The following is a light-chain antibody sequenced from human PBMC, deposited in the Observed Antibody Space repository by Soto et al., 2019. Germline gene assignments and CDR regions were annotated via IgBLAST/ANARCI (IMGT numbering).Light chain of an antibody. J-gene: IGKJ1*01. Sequence: IVLTQSPATLSLSPGERATLSCRASQSVSSYLAWYQQKPGQAPRLLIYDASNRATGIPARFSGSGSGTDFTLTISSLEPEDFAAYYCEVCSNGTPSFGKGT. CDR3: EVCSNGTPS. V-gene: IGKV3-11*01. CDR2: DAS. CDR1: QSVSSY.